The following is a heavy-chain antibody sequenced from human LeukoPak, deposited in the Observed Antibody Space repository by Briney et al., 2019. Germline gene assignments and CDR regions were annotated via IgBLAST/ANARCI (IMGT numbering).Heavy chain of an antibody. Sequence: GGSLRLSCADSGFTFSNYAMSWVRQAPGKGLEWVANIKQDGSEKYYVDSVKGRFTISRDNAKNSLYLQMNSLRAEDTAVYYCARAGVVVVPANYYYYYMDVWGKGTTVTVSS. CDR2: IKQDGSEK. CDR3: ARAGVVVVPANYYYYYMDV. V-gene: IGHV3-7*01. CDR1: GFTFSNYA. D-gene: IGHD2-2*01. J-gene: IGHJ6*03.